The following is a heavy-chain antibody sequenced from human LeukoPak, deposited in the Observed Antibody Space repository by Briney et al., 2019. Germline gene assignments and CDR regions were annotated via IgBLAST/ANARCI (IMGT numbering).Heavy chain of an antibody. Sequence: GGSLRLSCAASGFTFSTYAMSWVRQAPGKGLEWVSGISGRDDSTYYANSVKGRFTISRDNSKNTLYLQMSGLRAEGTAVYYCAKDRETSSTSPNWFDSWGQGTLVTVSS. J-gene: IGHJ5*01. CDR1: GFTFSTYA. D-gene: IGHD2-2*01. CDR2: ISGRDDST. CDR3: AKDRETSSTSPNWFDS. V-gene: IGHV3-23*01.